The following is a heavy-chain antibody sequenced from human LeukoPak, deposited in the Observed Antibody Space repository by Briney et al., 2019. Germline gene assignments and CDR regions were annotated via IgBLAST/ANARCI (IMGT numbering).Heavy chain of an antibody. J-gene: IGHJ6*03. CDR1: GFTFSSYW. V-gene: IGHV3-7*01. Sequence: PGGSLRLSCAASGFTFSSYWMSWVRQAPGKGLEWVANIKRDGSEKYYVDSVKGRFTISRDNAKNSLYLQMNSLRAEDTAVYYCARTVQAVAGQGYYYYYMDVWGKGTTVTVSS. CDR3: ARTVQAVAGQGYYYYYMDV. CDR2: IKRDGSEK. D-gene: IGHD6-19*01.